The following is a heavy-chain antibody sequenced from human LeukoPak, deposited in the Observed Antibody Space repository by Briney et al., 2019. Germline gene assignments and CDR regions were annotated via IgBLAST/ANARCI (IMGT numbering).Heavy chain of an antibody. D-gene: IGHD6-13*01. Sequence: SETLSLTCTVSGGSISSYYWSWIRQPPGKGLEWIGYIYYSGSTNYNPSLKSRVTISVDTSKNQFSLKLSSVTAADTAVYYCASKIAAAGNYYYYYYMDVWGKGTTVTVSS. CDR1: GGSISSYY. V-gene: IGHV4-59*01. J-gene: IGHJ6*03. CDR2: IYYSGST. CDR3: ASKIAAAGNYYYYYYMDV.